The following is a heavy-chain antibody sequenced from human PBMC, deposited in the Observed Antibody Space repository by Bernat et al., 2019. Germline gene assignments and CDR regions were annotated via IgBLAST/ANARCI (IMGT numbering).Heavy chain of an antibody. CDR2: ISRSSSYI. CDR3: ARGPYCSGGSCSDY. CDR1: GFTFSSYS. J-gene: IGHJ4*02. Sequence: EVQLVELGGGLVKPGGSLRLSCAASGFTFSSYSMNWVRQAPGKGLEWVSSISRSSSYIYNAHSVKGRFTSSRNNTKNSLYLHMTSLRSEGTAVYYCARGPYCSGGSCSDYWGQGTLVTVSS. V-gene: IGHV3-21*01. D-gene: IGHD2-15*01.